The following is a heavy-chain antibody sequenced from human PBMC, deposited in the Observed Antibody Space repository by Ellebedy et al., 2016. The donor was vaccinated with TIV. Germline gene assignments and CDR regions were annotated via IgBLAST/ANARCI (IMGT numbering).Heavy chain of an antibody. Sequence: GESLKISCVASGFTFSNYAMHWVRQAPGKGLEWVAVISYDGSNSHYADSVKGRFTISRDNSKNTPYLQMNSLRAEDTAVYYCAREIDSPDAYCSGESCYPDYWGQGTLVTVSS. J-gene: IGHJ4*02. V-gene: IGHV3-30-3*01. CDR3: AREIDSPDAYCSGESCYPDY. D-gene: IGHD2-15*01. CDR2: ISYDGSNS. CDR1: GFTFSNYA.